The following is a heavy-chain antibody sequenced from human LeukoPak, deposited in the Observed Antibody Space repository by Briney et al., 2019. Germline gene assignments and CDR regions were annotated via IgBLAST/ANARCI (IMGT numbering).Heavy chain of an antibody. CDR2: IYHSGST. V-gene: IGHV4-38-2*01. J-gene: IGHJ5*02. Sequence: PSETLSLTCAVSGYSISSCYYWGWIRQPPGKGLEWIGSIYHSGSTYYNPSLKSRVTISVDTSKNQFSLKLSSVTAADTAVYYCARMGIVVVAATPSLFDPWGQGTLVTVSS. D-gene: IGHD2-15*01. CDR1: GYSISSCYY. CDR3: ARMGIVVVAATPSLFDP.